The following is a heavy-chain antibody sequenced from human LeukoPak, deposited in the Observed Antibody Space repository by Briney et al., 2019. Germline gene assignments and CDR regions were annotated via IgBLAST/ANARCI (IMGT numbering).Heavy chain of an antibody. CDR3: ALGELFAGFFDY. D-gene: IGHD3-10*01. J-gene: IGHJ4*02. Sequence: PGGSLRLSCAASGFTFSSYAMSWVRQAPGKGLEWVSVISGSGGSTYYADSVKGRFTISRDNSKNTLYLQMNSLRAEDTAVYYCALGELFAGFFDYWGQGTLVTVSS. CDR1: GFTFSSYA. V-gene: IGHV3-23*01. CDR2: ISGSGGST.